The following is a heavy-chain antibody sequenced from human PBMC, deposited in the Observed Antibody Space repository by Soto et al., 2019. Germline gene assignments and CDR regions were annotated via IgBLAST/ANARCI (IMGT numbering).Heavy chain of an antibody. J-gene: IGHJ6*02. CDR3: VRDPDALDV. Sequence: EVQLLESGGGLVRPGGSLRLSCAASGYTFSRYSMNWVRQAPGKGLEWVAYIRSSGSPIYYADFVKGRFTISRDNAKNSLALQMNSLSVEDTAVYYCVRDPDALDVWGQGTTVTVSS. CDR2: IRSSGSPI. CDR1: GYTFSRYS. D-gene: IGHD2-2*01. V-gene: IGHV3-48*01.